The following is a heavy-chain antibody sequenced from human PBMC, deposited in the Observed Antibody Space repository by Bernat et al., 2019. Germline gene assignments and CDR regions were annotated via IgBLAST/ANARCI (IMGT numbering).Heavy chain of an antibody. CDR1: GYTFTSYG. J-gene: IGHJ4*02. Sequence: QVQLVQSGVEVKKPVASVKVSCKASGYTFTSYGISWVRQAPGQGPEWMGWINPYNGNTKDAQKLQGRVTMTTDTSTSTAYMELRSLRYDDTAVYYCARASQTTVKHCDYWGQGTLVTVSS. V-gene: IGHV1-18*01. D-gene: IGHD4-17*01. CDR2: INPYNGNT. CDR3: ARASQTTVKHCDY.